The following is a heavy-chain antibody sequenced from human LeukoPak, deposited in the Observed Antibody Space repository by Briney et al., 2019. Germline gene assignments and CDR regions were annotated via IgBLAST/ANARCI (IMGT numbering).Heavy chain of an antibody. CDR2: ISGSGGST. V-gene: IGHV3-23*01. Sequence: GGSLRLSCAASGFTFSSYGMSWVRQAPGKGLEWVSAISGSGGSTYYADSVKGRFTISRDNSKNTLYLQMNSLRAEDTAIYYCARDGQYSSSAGDFDYWGQGTLVTVSS. D-gene: IGHD6-6*01. CDR3: ARDGQYSSSAGDFDY. CDR1: GFTFSSYG. J-gene: IGHJ4*02.